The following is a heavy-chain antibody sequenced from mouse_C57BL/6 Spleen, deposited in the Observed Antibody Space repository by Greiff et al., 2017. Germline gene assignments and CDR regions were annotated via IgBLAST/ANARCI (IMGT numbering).Heavy chain of an antibody. Sequence: QVQLQQSGAGLVMPGASVKLSCKASGSTFTSYWMHWVKQRPGKGLEWIGEIDPSDSYTNYNQKFKGKSTLTVDKSSSTAYMQLSSLTPEDSAVDYSASRYSNYGYFDGWGTGTTVTVSS. CDR2: IDPSDSYT. D-gene: IGHD2-5*01. CDR3: ASRYSNYGYFDG. J-gene: IGHJ1*03. CDR1: GSTFTSYW. V-gene: IGHV1-69*01.